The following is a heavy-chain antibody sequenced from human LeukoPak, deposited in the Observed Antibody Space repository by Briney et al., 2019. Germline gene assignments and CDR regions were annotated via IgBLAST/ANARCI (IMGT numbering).Heavy chain of an antibody. CDR3: ARVNINNWHSCDY. V-gene: IGHV4-59*11. CDR2: ISDSGST. J-gene: IGHJ4*02. D-gene: IGHD1-1*01. CDR1: GGSLSTHH. Sequence: PSETLSLTCVVSGGSLSTHHWSWIRQSPGRGLEWIGYISDSGSTNYNPSLKSRVTISVDKSRNHFSLNLSSVTAADTAVYYCARVNINNWHSCDYWGQGTLVTVSS.